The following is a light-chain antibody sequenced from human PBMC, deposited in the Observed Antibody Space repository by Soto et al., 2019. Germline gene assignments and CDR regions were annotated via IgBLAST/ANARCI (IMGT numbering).Light chain of an antibody. CDR1: QSISSY. Sequence: DIQMTQSPSSLSASVGDRVTITCRASQSISSYLNWYQQKPGKAPKLLIYAASSRATDIPDRFSGSGSGTDFTLAISRLEPEDFAVYWCQHYGTSTRTFGQGTKVEIK. J-gene: IGKJ1*01. CDR3: QHYGTSTRT. V-gene: IGKV1-39*01. CDR2: AAS.